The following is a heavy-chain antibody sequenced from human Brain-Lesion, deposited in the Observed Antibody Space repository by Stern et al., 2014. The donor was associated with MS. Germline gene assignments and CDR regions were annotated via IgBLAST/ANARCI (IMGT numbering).Heavy chain of an antibody. CDR3: AREGGEAKIDY. Sequence: VQLVESGRGVVQPGRYLRLSCAASGFPFSTYGMHWVRQAPGKGLEWVAVIWHDASNKYYGDSVKGRFTIYRDNTKNTLYLQMNSLRAEDTAVYYCAREGGEAKIDYWGQGIQVTVSS. CDR2: IWHDASNK. J-gene: IGHJ4*02. V-gene: IGHV3-33*01. D-gene: IGHD3-16*01. CDR1: GFPFSTYG.